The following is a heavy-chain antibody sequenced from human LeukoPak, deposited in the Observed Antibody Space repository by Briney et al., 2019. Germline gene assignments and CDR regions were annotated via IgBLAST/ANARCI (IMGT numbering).Heavy chain of an antibody. CDR3: AREIEYSSSSVDY. D-gene: IGHD6-6*01. CDR2: ISSSSSTI. V-gene: IGHV3-48*01. CDR1: GFTFSSYS. J-gene: IGHJ4*02. Sequence: PGGSLRLSCAASGFTFSSYSMNWVRRAPGKGLEWVSYISSSSSTIYYADSVKGRFTISRDNAKNSLYLQMNSLRAEDTAVYYCAREIEYSSSSVDYWGQGTLVTVSS.